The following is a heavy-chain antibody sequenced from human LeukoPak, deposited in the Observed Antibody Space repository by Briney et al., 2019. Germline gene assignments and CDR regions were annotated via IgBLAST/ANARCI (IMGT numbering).Heavy chain of an antibody. J-gene: IGHJ3*02. D-gene: IGHD3-3*01. V-gene: IGHV6-1*01. CDR2: TYYRSKWYN. CDR3: ARGLPPRQEWLLYRDAFDI. CDR1: GDSVSSNSAA. Sequence: SQTLSLTCATSGDSVSSNSAAWNWIRQSPSRGLEWLGRTYYRSKWYNDYAVSVKSRITINPDTSKNQFSLQLNSVTPEDTAVYYCARGLPPRQEWLLYRDAFDIWGQGTMVTVSS.